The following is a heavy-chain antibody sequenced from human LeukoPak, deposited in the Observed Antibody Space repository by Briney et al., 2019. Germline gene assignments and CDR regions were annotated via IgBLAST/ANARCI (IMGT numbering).Heavy chain of an antibody. V-gene: IGHV3-11*01. J-gene: IGHJ4*02. CDR1: GFTFSNYY. CDR2: ISSSGSTI. Sequence: GRSLRLSCAASGFTFSNYYMSWIRQAPGKGLEWVSFISSSGSTIYYADSVKGRFTISRVNAKNSLYLQMNSLTAEDTAVYYCTRESEHLWLVSYVYWGQGTLVTVSS. CDR3: TRESEHLWLVSYVY. D-gene: IGHD5-18*01.